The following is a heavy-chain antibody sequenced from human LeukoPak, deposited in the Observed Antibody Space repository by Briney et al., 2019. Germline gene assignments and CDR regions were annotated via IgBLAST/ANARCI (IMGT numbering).Heavy chain of an antibody. D-gene: IGHD6-13*01. Sequence: GGSLRLSCAASGFPFSAYAMSWVRQAPGKGLEWVSVFSGSGDRTYYADSVKGRFTISRDNSKNTLYLQMNSLRAEDTAVYYCAKALSASTWYTEIDFWGQGTLVTVSS. J-gene: IGHJ4*02. V-gene: IGHV3-23*01. CDR2: FSGSGDRT. CDR1: GFPFSAYA. CDR3: AKALSASTWYTEIDF.